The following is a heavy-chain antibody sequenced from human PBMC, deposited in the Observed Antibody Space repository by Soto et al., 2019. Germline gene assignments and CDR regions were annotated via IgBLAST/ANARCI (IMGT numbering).Heavy chain of an antibody. V-gene: IGHV1-2*02. Sequence: VQLVQSGAEVKKPGASLKVSCKTSGDSFNDYYIHWVRQAPGQGLEWMGWINPNGGVTKYAQKFQGRVTVTRDKSIMEVYMELSSLRSDDTAVYYGARESGGATATLDYDSVYMDAWGKGTTVTVSS. CDR1: GDSFNDYY. CDR3: ARESGGATATLDYDSVYMDA. D-gene: IGHD5-12*01. J-gene: IGHJ6*03. CDR2: INPNGGVT.